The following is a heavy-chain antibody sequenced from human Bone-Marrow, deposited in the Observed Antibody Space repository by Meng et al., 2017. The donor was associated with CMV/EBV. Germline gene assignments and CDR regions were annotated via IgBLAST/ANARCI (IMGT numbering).Heavy chain of an antibody. CDR1: GGSVSSSPYY. V-gene: IGHV4-39*07. D-gene: IGHD2/OR15-2a*01. J-gene: IGHJ3*02. CDR3: ARQVRILGRDI. CDR2: IHYTGST. Sequence: SETLSLTCNVSGGSVSSSPYYWGWIRQPPGKGLEWIGNIHYTGSTYYNPSLKSRVTISLDTSNNRFSLKVTSVTAADTAVYYCARQVRILGRDIWGQGTMVTVSS.